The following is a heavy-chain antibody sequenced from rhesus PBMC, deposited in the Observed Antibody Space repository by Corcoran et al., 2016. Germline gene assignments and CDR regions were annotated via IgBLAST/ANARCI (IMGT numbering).Heavy chain of an antibody. J-gene: IGHJ5-2*02. CDR1: GGSITDSLY. Sequence: QVQLQESGPGLVKPSETLSLTCAVSGGSITDSLYWTWIRQSPGKGLGWIGNIYGNFPSTYYQPYIKSRITISKDTSKNQFFLRLESVTAADTAVYYCATRMTINASEDVWGRGLLVTVFS. V-gene: IGHV4S9*01. CDR2: IYGNFPST. D-gene: IGHD3-9*01. CDR3: ATRMTINASEDV.